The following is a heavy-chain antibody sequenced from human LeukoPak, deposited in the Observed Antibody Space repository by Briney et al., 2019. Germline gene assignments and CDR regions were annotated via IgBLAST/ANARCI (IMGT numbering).Heavy chain of an antibody. V-gene: IGHV3-23*01. CDR3: AKTIWFGELSSMDV. CDR2: ISGSGGST. D-gene: IGHD3-10*01. J-gene: IGHJ6*02. CDR1: GFTFSSYA. Sequence: GGSLTLSCAPSGFTFSSYAMSWVRQAPGKGLEWVSAISGSGGSTYYADSVKGRFTISRDNSKNTLYLQMNSLRAEDTAVYYCAKTIWFGELSSMDVWGQGTTVTVSS.